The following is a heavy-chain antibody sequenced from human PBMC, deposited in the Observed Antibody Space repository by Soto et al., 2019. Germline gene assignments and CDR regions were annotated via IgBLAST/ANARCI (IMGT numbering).Heavy chain of an antibody. V-gene: IGHV4-31*03. CDR3: ARELNEITRGDWFDP. Sequence: QVQLQESGPGLVKPSQTLSLTCTVSGGSISSGGYYWSWIRQHPGKGLEWIGYIYYSGSTYYNPSLQSRVTISVDTSKKQFSLKLSSVTAADTAVYYCARELNEITRGDWFDPWGQGTLVTVSS. J-gene: IGHJ5*02. CDR2: IYYSGST. D-gene: IGHD3-10*01. CDR1: GGSISSGGYY.